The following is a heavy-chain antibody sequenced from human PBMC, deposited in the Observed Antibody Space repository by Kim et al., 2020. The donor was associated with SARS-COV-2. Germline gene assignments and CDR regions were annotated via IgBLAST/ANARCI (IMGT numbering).Heavy chain of an antibody. CDR1: GGYISSSSYY. J-gene: IGHJ5*02. V-gene: IGHV4-39*07. D-gene: IGHD1-26*01. CDR2: IYYSGST. Sequence: SETLSLTCTVSGGYISSSSYYWGWIRQPPGKGLEWIGSIYYSGSTYYNPSLKSRVTISVDTSKNQFSLKLSSVTAADTAVYYCAREIKGRWELLSAWFDPWGQGTLVTVSS. CDR3: AREIKGRWELLSAWFDP.